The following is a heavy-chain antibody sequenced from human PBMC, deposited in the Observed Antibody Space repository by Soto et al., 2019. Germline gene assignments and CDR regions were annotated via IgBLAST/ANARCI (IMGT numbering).Heavy chain of an antibody. J-gene: IGHJ6*02. CDR3: ARGGRYSSGWYLGNYYYYYGMDV. CDR2: IYYSGST. V-gene: IGHV4-61*01. CDR1: GGSVSSGSYY. Sequence: SETLSLTCTVSGGSVSSGSYYWSWIRQPPGKGLEWIGYIYYSGSTNYNPSLKSRVTISVDTSKNQFSLKLSSVTAADTAVYYCARGGRYSSGWYLGNYYYYYGMDVWGQGTTVTGSS. D-gene: IGHD6-19*01.